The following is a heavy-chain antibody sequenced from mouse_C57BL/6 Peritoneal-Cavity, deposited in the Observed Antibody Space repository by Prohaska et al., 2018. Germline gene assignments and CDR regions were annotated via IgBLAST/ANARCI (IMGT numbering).Heavy chain of an antibody. D-gene: IGHD2-5*01. J-gene: IGHJ4*01. V-gene: IGHV4-1*01. CDR3: ASSKSYAMDY. Sequence: EVKLLQSGGGLVQPGGSLKLSCAASGIDFSRYWMSWVRRAPGKGLEWIGEINPDSSTINYAPSLKDKFIISRENAKNTLYRQMSKVRAEDTALYYCASSKSYAMDYWGQGTSVTVAS. CDR2: INPDSSTI. CDR1: GIDFSRYW.